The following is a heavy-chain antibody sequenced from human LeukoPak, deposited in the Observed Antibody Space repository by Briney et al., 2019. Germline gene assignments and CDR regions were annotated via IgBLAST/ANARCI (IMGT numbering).Heavy chain of an antibody. Sequence: PGGSLRLSCAASGFTFSSYSMNWVRQAPGKGLEWVSSISSSSSYIYYADSVKGRFTISRDNAKNSLCLQMNSLRAEDTAVYYCARDFRTAKGSYWGQGTLVTVSS. J-gene: IGHJ4*02. CDR2: ISSSSSYI. CDR1: GFTFSSYS. V-gene: IGHV3-21*01. CDR3: ARDFRTAKGSY.